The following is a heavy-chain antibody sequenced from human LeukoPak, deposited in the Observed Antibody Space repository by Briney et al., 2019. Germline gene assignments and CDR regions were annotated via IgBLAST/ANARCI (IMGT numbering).Heavy chain of an antibody. D-gene: IGHD3-3*01. CDR3: ARGGYYDFWSGYSWFDP. CDR2: INHSGST. Sequence: SETLSLTCAVYGGSFNGYYWTWIRQPPGKGLEWIGEINHSGSTDYNPSLKSRVTISVDTSKNQFSLKLSSVTAADTAVYYCARGGYYDFWSGYSWFDPWGQGTLVTVSS. CDR1: GGSFNGYY. V-gene: IGHV4-34*01. J-gene: IGHJ5*02.